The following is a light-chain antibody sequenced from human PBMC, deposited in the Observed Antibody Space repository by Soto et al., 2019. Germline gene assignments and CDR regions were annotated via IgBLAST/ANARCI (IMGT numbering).Light chain of an antibody. J-gene: IGKJ4*01. CDR3: QQNGSSPT. CDR1: QSVSSSY. Sequence: EIVLTQSPGTLSLSPGERATLSCRASQSVSSSYLAWYQQKPGQAPRLLIYGASSSATGIPDRFSGSGSGTDFTLTISRLEPEDFAVYYCQQNGSSPTFGGGTKVEIK. V-gene: IGKV3-20*01. CDR2: GAS.